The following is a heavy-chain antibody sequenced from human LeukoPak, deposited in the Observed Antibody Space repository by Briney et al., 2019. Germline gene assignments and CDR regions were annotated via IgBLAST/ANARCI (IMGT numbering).Heavy chain of an antibody. CDR1: GGTFSSYA. Sequence: SVKVSCKASGGTFSSYAISWVRQAPGQGLEWMGRITPIIDSAKYAQNFQDRVTITADASTATIYMELSSLTFEDTAVYFCTRVNLRGSQYNWFDPWGQGTLVTVSS. CDR3: TRVNLRGSQYNWFDP. V-gene: IGHV1-69*11. J-gene: IGHJ5*02. D-gene: IGHD1-26*01. CDR2: ITPIIDSA.